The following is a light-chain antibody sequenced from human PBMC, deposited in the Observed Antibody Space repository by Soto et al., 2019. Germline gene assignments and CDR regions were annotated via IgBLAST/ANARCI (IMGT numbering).Light chain of an antibody. J-gene: IGLJ2*01. CDR1: SSNIGGNT. V-gene: IGLV1-44*01. Sequence: QAVVTQSPSASGTPGQRVTISCSGSSSNIGGNTVNWYQQLSGTAPKLLIYMGSHRPPGVPDRFSGSMSGSSASLAISGLQSEDEAAYYCAAWDDSLNGVVFGGGTKLTVL. CDR2: MGS. CDR3: AAWDDSLNGVV.